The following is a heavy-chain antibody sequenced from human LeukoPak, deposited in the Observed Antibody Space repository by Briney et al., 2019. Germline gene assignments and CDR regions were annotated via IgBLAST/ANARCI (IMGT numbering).Heavy chain of an antibody. Sequence: ESLKISCKGSGYSFNTYWIGWVRQMPGKGLEWMGIIYPGDSDTRYSPSFQGQVTISADKSISTAYLQWSSLKASDTAMYYCARAEFGARDWFDPWGQGTLVTVSS. J-gene: IGHJ5*02. CDR3: ARAEFGARDWFDP. CDR2: IYPGDSDT. D-gene: IGHD1-14*01. V-gene: IGHV5-51*01. CDR1: GYSFNTYW.